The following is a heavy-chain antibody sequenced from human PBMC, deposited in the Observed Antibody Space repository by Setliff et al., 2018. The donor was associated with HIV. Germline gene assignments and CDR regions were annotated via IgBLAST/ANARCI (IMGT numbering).Heavy chain of an antibody. Sequence: ASVKVSCKASGYTFSSYGISWVRQAPGQGLEWMGWISAYQGLTDYAPKLQGRVIMTRNTSITTAYMQVTRLRSDDTAVYYCARGSFGGSYSSFWGQGTLVTVSS. J-gene: IGHJ4*02. CDR1: GYTFSSYG. CDR3: ARGSFGGSYSSF. V-gene: IGHV1-18*01. D-gene: IGHD1-26*01. CDR2: ISAYQGLT.